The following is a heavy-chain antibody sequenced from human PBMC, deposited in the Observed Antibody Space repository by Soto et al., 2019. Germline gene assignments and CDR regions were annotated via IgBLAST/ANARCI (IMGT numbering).Heavy chain of an antibody. V-gene: IGHV4-59*01. CDR1: GGSIISYY. Sequence: QVQLQESGPGLVKPSETLSLTCTVSGGSIISYYWSWIRQPPGKGLEWIGYIYYSGSINYNPSLKSRVTISVDTSKNQFSLRLSSVSAADTAMYYCAREAGVRYPFDPWGQGTLVTVSS. J-gene: IGHJ5*02. CDR2: IYYSGSI. CDR3: AREAGVRYPFDP. D-gene: IGHD3-9*01.